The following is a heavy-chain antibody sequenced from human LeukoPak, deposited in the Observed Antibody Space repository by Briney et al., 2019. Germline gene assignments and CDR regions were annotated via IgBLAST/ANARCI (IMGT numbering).Heavy chain of an antibody. J-gene: IGHJ4*02. CDR1: GFTFSSYG. D-gene: IGHD2-2*01. V-gene: IGHV3-30*02. CDR2: IRYDGSNK. CDR3: AKDMRPIVVVPAAMRPDY. Sequence: PEGSLRLSCAASGFTFSSYGMHWVRQAPGKGLEWVAFIRYDGSNKYYADSVKGRFTISRDNSKNTLYLQMNSLRAEDTAVYYCAKDMRPIVVVPAAMRPDYWGQGTLVTVSS.